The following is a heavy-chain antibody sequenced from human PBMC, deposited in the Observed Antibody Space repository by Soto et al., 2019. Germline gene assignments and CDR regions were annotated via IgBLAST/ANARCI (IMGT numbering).Heavy chain of an antibody. D-gene: IGHD3-10*01. V-gene: IGHV3-23*01. Sequence: GSLRLSCPATGFTCNSYDMSWVRQTPGKGLEWVSAISGSGGSTYYADSVKGRFTISRDNSKNTLYLQMNSLRAEDTAVYYCAKDWVPYYYGSGSYYSVKDYEHDAFDIWGQGTMVTVSS. CDR2: ISGSGGST. CDR3: AKDWVPYYYGSGSYYSVKDYEHDAFDI. J-gene: IGHJ3*02. CDR1: GFTCNSYD.